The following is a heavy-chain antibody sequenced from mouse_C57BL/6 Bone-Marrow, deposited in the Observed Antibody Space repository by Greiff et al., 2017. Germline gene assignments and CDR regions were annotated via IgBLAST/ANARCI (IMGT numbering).Heavy chain of an antibody. CDR3: ARDYGSSYDY. J-gene: IGHJ2*01. Sequence: QVQLQQSGAELARPGASVKLSCKASGYTFTSYGISWVKQRPGQGLEWIGEIYPRSGNTYYNEKFKGKVTLTEDKSSSTAYMELRSLTSEDSAVYFCARDYGSSYDYWGRGTTLTVSS. V-gene: IGHV1-81*01. CDR1: GYTFTSYG. D-gene: IGHD1-1*01. CDR2: IYPRSGNT.